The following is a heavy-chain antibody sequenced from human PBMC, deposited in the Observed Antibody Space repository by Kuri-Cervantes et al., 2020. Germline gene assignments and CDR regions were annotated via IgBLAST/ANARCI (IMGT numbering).Heavy chain of an antibody. Sequence: GESLKISCAASGSTFSSYDMHWVRQATGKGLEWVSAIGTAGDTYYPGSVKGRFIISRENSKNTLYLQMNSLRDDDTSIYYCVRLGNAFDLWGQGTKVTVSS. CDR3: VRLGNAFDL. V-gene: IGHV3-13*01. CDR1: GSTFSSYD. D-gene: IGHD3-16*01. J-gene: IGHJ3*01. CDR2: IGTAGDT.